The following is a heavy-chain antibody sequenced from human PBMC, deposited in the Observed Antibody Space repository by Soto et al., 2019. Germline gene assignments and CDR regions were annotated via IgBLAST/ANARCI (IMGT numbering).Heavy chain of an antibody. CDR3: ARDENVRVIAAAGNWFDH. V-gene: IGHV4-34*01. J-gene: IGHJ5*02. CDR2: INHSGST. D-gene: IGHD6-13*01. CDR1: GGSFSDYY. Sequence: SETLSLTCAVYGGSFSDYYWSWIRQPPGKGLEWIGEINHSGSTNYNPSLKSRVTISVDTSKNQFSLKLNSVTAADTAVYYCARDENVRVIAAAGNWFDHWAKATMVXVS.